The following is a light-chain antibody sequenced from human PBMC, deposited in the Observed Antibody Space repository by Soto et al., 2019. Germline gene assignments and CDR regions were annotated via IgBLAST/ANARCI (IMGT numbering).Light chain of an antibody. V-gene: IGLV2-8*01. Sequence: QSVLTQPPSASGSLGQSVTISCTGTSSDVGAYRYVSWYQQHPGKAPKLIVYEVHERPSGVPARFSGSKSGNTASLTISGLQAEDEADYYCNSYTGHYIYVFGTGTKVTVL. CDR3: NSYTGHYIYV. CDR1: SSDVGAYRY. CDR2: EVH. J-gene: IGLJ1*01.